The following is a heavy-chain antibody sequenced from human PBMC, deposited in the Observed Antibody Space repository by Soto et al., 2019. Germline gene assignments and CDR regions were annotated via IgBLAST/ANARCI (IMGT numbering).Heavy chain of an antibody. CDR2: IYPGDSDT. V-gene: IGHV5-51*01. CDR1: GYSFTSYW. Sequence: GESLKISCKGSGYSFTSYWIGWVRQMPGKGLEWMGIIYPGDSDTRYSPSFQGQVTISADKSISTAYLQWSSLKASDTAMYYCARCPHIVATRDDAFDIWGQGTMVTVSS. D-gene: IGHD5-12*01. J-gene: IGHJ3*02. CDR3: ARCPHIVATRDDAFDI.